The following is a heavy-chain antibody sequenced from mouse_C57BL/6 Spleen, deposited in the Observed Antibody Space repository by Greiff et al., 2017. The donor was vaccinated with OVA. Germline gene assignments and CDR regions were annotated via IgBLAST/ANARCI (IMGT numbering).Heavy chain of an antibody. CDR1: GYTFTSYT. CDR2: INPSSGYT. D-gene: IGHD2-4*01. J-gene: IGHJ4*01. Sequence: VHLVESGAELARPGASVKMSCKASGYTFTSYTMHWVKQRPGQGLEWIGYINPSSGYTKYNQKFKDKATLTADKSSSTAYMQLSSLTSEDSAVYYCASPYDYEDAMDYWGQGTSVTVSS. V-gene: IGHV1-4*01. CDR3: ASPYDYEDAMDY.